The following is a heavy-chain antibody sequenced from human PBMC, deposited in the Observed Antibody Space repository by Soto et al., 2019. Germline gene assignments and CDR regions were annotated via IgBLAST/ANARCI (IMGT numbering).Heavy chain of an antibody. J-gene: IGHJ4*02. CDR3: GRDYYRRSYYYDSSGYSYFDY. CDR2: ISSYNGNT. V-gene: IGHV1-18*04. Sequence: QVQLVQSGAEVKKPGASVKVSCKASGYTFTSYGISWVRQPPGQGLEWMGWISSYNGNTNYAQKLQGIVTMTTDTSTSSAYMELRCMRSDDTAVYYCGRDYYRRSYYYDSSGYSYFDYTGQGTLVTVSS. D-gene: IGHD3-22*01. CDR1: GYTFTSYG.